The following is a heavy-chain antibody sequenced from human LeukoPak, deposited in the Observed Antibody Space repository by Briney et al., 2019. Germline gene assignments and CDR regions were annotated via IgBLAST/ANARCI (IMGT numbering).Heavy chain of an antibody. D-gene: IGHD2-2*01. Sequence: KPGGSLRLSCAASGFTFSSYSMNWVRQAPGKGLEWVSSISSSSSYIYYADSVKGRFTISRDNAKNSLYLQMNSLRAEDTAVYYCARGYCSSTSCYYFDYWGQGTLVTVSS. CDR1: GFTFSSYS. CDR2: ISSSSSYI. J-gene: IGHJ4*02. CDR3: ARGYCSSTSCYYFDY. V-gene: IGHV3-21*01.